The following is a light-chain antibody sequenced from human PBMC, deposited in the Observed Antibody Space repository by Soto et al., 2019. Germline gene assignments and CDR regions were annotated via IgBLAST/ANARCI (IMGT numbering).Light chain of an antibody. CDR3: QQLNSYPLY. Sequence: DIQLTHSPSFLSASVGDRVIITCRSSQGISSYLAWYQQKPGKAPNLLIYAACTLQGGVPSRFSGSGPETGFTLSISSLQPEDFAMYYCQQLNSYPLYFGGGTQVEIK. CDR2: AAC. CDR1: QGISSY. J-gene: IGKJ4*01. V-gene: IGKV1-9*01.